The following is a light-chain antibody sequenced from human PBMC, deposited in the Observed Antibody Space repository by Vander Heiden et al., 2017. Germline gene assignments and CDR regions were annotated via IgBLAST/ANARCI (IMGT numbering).Light chain of an antibody. CDR1: QDISNY. CDR2: NAS. V-gene: IGKV1-33*01. J-gene: IGKJ3*01. CDR3: QQWDNLPSFT. Sequence: DIQPTQSPSTLSASVGDRVTVTCQASQDISNYLNRYQQKPGKAPNLLIYNASTLETGVPSRFSGSESGTDFTFTISSLQPEDSATYYCQQWDNLPSFTFGPGTKVDLK.